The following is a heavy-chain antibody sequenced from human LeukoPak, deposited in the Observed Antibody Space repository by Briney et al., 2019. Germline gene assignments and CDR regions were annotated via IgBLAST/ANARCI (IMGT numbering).Heavy chain of an antibody. Sequence: SETLFLTCTVSGGSISSSSYYWGWIRQPPGKGLEWIGSIYYSRSTYYNPSLKSRVTISVDTSKNQFSLKLSSVTAADTAVYYCASPDYGGNSVDYWGQGTLVTVSS. D-gene: IGHD4-23*01. CDR2: IYYSRST. V-gene: IGHV4-39*01. CDR3: ASPDYGGNSVDY. CDR1: GGSISSSSYY. J-gene: IGHJ4*02.